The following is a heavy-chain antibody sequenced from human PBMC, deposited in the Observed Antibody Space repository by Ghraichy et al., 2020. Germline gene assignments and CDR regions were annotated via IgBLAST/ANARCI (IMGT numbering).Heavy chain of an antibody. V-gene: IGHV4-59*01. CDR3: ASQGGSTTVTAYWYFDL. D-gene: IGHD4-17*01. CDR1: GGSISSYY. CDR2: IYYSGST. Sequence: ESLNISCIVSGGSISSYYWSWIRQPPGKGLEWIGYIYYSGSTNYNPSLKSRVTISVDTSKNQFSLKLSSVTAADTAVYYCASQGGSTTVTAYWYFDLWGRGTLVTVSS. J-gene: IGHJ2*01.